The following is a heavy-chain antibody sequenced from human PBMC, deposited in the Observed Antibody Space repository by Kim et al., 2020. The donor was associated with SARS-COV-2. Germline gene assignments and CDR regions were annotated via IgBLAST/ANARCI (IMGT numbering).Heavy chain of an antibody. D-gene: IGHD6-6*01. Sequence: GGSLRLSCAASGFTFSSYAMNWVRQAPGKGLEWVAVISYDGSNKYYADSVKGRFTISRDNSKNTLYLQMNSLRAEDTAVYYCAKDHYSSSVGFAYY. CDR1: GFTFSSYA. CDR3: AKDHYSSSVGFAYY. V-gene: IGHV3-30*04. J-gene: IGHJ6*01. CDR2: ISYDGSNK.